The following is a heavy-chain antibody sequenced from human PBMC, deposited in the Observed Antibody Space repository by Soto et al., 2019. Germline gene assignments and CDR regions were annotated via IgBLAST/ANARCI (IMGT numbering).Heavy chain of an antibody. J-gene: IGHJ4*02. CDR2: ISAYNGNT. V-gene: IGHV1-18*01. CDR3: ARDEGSKGWYYFFDY. D-gene: IGHD6-19*01. Sequence: QVHLVQSGVEVKKPGASVKVSCKASGYTFTTYGIAWVRQAPGQGLEWMGWISAYNGNTNYAQTLQGRVTMTTDTSTSTAYMELRSLRSDDTAVYYCARDEGSKGWYYFFDYWGQGTLVTVSS. CDR1: GYTFTTYG.